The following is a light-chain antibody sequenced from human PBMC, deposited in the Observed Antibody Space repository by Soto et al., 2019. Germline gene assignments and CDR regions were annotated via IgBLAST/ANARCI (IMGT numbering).Light chain of an antibody. J-gene: IGLJ1*01. CDR2: ETS. Sequence: QSVLTQPASVSGSPGQSVTISCTGTSSDFGSYKFVSWYQHHPGKVPKVIIYETSKRPSGVSDRFSGSKSGNTASLTISGLQAEDEADYSCFSFTSTTTHVFGSGTKVTVL. CDR3: FSFTSTTTHV. V-gene: IGLV2-23*01. CDR1: SSDFGSYKF.